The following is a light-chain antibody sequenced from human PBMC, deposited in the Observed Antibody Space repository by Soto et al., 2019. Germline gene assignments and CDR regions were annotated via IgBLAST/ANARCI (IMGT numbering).Light chain of an antibody. CDR2: DAS. CDR1: QSISSW. V-gene: IGKV1-5*01. J-gene: IGKJ1*01. Sequence: DIQMTQSPSTLTASVGDSVTITCRASQSISSWLAWYQQKPGKAPKVLIYDASILESGVPSRFSGSGTGTEFTLTITSLHPDDFATYYCQQYNHYLTWTFGQGTKVEIK. CDR3: QQYNHYLTWT.